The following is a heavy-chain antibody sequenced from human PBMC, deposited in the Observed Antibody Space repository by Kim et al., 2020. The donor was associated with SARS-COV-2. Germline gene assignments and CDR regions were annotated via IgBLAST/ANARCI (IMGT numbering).Heavy chain of an antibody. V-gene: IGHV1-46*01. CDR1: GYTFTSYY. CDR2: INPSGGST. CDR3: ATRLRYFDWLEVMDV. J-gene: IGHJ6*02. D-gene: IGHD3-9*01. Sequence: ASVKVSCKASGYTFTSYYMHWVRQAPGQGLEWMGIINPSGGSTSYAQKFQGRVTMTRDTSTSTVYMELSSLRSEDTAVYYCATRLRYFDWLEVMDVWGQGTTVTVSS.